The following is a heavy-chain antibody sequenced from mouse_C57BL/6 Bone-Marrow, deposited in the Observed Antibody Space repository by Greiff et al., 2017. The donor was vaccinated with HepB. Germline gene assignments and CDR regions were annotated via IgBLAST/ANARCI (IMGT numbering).Heavy chain of an antibody. Sequence: DVKLVESGGGLVKPGGSLKLSCAASGFTFSSYAMSWVRQTPEKRLEWVATISDGGSYTYYPDNVKGRFTISRDNAKNNLYLQMSHLKSEDTAMYYCAREDYGSSLDWYFDVWGTGTTVTVSS. D-gene: IGHD1-1*01. CDR2: ISDGGSYT. CDR1: GFTFSSYA. CDR3: AREDYGSSLDWYFDV. V-gene: IGHV5-4*01. J-gene: IGHJ1*03.